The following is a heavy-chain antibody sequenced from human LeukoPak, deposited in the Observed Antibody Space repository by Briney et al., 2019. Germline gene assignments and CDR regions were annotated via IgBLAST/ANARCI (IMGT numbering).Heavy chain of an antibody. D-gene: IGHD3-3*01. Sequence: SETLSLTCTVSGDSISSSNYYWGWIRQPPGKGLEWIGSVYYSGSTYYNPSLKSRVTISVDTSKNQFSLNLTSVTAADTAVYYCASDFTIFGVVLSAFNIWGRGRMVTVSS. CDR3: ASDFTIFGVVLSAFNI. CDR2: VYYSGST. V-gene: IGHV4-39*02. J-gene: IGHJ3*02. CDR1: GDSISSSNYY.